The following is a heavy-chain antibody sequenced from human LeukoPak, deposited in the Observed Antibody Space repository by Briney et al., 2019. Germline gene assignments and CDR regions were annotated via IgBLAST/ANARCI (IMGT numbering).Heavy chain of an antibody. D-gene: IGHD3-22*01. CDR1: GFTFSSYS. Sequence: SGGSLRLSCAASGFTFSSYSMNWVRQAPGKGLEWVSSISSSSSYIYYADSVKGRFTISRDNAKNSLYLQMNSLRAEDTAVYYCARVWDSSGCYDYWGQGTLVTVSS. J-gene: IGHJ4*02. CDR3: ARVWDSSGCYDY. CDR2: ISSSSSYI. V-gene: IGHV3-21*01.